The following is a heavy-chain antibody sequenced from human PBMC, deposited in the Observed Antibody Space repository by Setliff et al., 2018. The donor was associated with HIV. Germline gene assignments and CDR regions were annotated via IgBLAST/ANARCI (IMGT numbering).Heavy chain of an antibody. Sequence: SETLSLTCAVSGGSITTTNWWTWIRRPPGKGLEWIGDIYHSGSSNYNPSLKTRVTISVDKSKNQFSLKLTSVTAADTAVYYCARAFDSSAPWIDLWAQGTLVTVSS. CDR2: IYHSGSS. V-gene: IGHV4-4*02. CDR3: ARAFDSSAPWIDL. D-gene: IGHD3-22*01. CDR1: GGSITTTNW. J-gene: IGHJ5*02.